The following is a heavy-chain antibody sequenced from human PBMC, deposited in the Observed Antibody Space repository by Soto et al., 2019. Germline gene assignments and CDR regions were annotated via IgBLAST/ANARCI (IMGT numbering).Heavy chain of an antibody. D-gene: IGHD6-19*01. CDR1: GGSISSSSYY. CDR3: ARLFRSGWYTAFDY. Sequence: ASDTLSLTCTVSGGSISSSSYYWGWIRQPPGKGLEWIGSIYYSGSTYYNPSLKSRVTISVDTSKNQFSLKLSSVTAADTAVYYCARLFRSGWYTAFDYWGQGTLVTVSS. V-gene: IGHV4-39*01. J-gene: IGHJ4*02. CDR2: IYYSGST.